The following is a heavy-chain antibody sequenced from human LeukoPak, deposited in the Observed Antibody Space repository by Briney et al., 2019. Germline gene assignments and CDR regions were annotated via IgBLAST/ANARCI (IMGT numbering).Heavy chain of an antibody. Sequence: PGGSLRLSCAASGFTFSSYEMNWVRQAPGKGLEWVSYISSSGSTIYYADSVKGRFTISRDNAKNSLYLQMNSLRAEDTAVYYCARDTVRFGELYTYWGQGTLVTVFS. J-gene: IGHJ4*02. CDR1: GFTFSSYE. CDR2: ISSSGSTI. D-gene: IGHD3-10*01. CDR3: ARDTVRFGELYTY. V-gene: IGHV3-48*03.